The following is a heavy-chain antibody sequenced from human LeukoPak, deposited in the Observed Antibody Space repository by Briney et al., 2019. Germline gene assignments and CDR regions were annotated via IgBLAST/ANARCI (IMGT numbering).Heavy chain of an antibody. CDR1: GFTFSSYE. CDR3: AKGERYDFWSGTPNWYFDL. CDR2: ISSSGSTI. V-gene: IGHV3-48*03. Sequence: GGSLRLSCAASGFTFSSYEMNWVRQAPGKGLEWVSYISSSGSTIYYADSVKGRFTISRDNSKNTLYLQMNSLRAEDTAVYYCAKGERYDFWSGTPNWYFDLWGRGTLVTVSS. J-gene: IGHJ2*01. D-gene: IGHD3-3*01.